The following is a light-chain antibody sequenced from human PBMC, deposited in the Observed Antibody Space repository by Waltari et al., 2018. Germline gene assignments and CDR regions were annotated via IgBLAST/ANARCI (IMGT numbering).Light chain of an antibody. Sequence: EIVLTQSPGTLSLSPGESATLSCRASQSVSSSYLAWYQQKPGQAPRLLIHGASIRATGIPYRFSVSGSGTDFTLTISRLEPEDFSVYYCQQYGRSPWTFGQWTKVEIK. CDR3: QQYGRSPWT. CDR1: QSVSSSY. CDR2: GAS. V-gene: IGKV3-20*01. J-gene: IGKJ1*01.